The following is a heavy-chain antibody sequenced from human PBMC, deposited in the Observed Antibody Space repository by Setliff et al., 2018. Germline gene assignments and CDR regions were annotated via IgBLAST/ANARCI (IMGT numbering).Heavy chain of an antibody. CDR1: GFTFSDHY. CDR3: ARVPRFGELPLDV. D-gene: IGHD3-10*01. V-gene: IGHV3-11*06. CDR2: ISSGSGTYT. Sequence: GGSLRLSCAASGFTFSDHYMSWIRQAPGKGLEWVSYISSGSGTYTNYADSVEGRFTISRDNAKNSLYLQMNSLRADDTSVYYCARVPRFGELPLDVWGKGTTVTVSS. J-gene: IGHJ6*04.